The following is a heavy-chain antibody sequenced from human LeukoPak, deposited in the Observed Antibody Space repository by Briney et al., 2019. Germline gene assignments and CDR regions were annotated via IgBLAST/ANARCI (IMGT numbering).Heavy chain of an antibody. D-gene: IGHD4-17*01. CDR1: GFTFSSYW. CDR3: AKDSIKYGDYAYYYYGMDV. CDR2: IKQDGSEK. Sequence: QPGGSLRLSCATSGFTFSSYWMSWVRQAPGKGLEWVANIKQDGSEKYYVDSVKGRFTISRDNAKNSLYLLMNSLRAEDTAVYYCAKDSIKYGDYAYYYYGMDVWGQGTTVTVSS. J-gene: IGHJ6*02. V-gene: IGHV3-7*01.